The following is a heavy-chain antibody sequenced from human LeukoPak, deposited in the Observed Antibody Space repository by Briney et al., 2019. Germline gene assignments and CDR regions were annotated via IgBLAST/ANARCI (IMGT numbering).Heavy chain of an antibody. J-gene: IGHJ1*01. CDR2: ARKEAKSYTT. D-gene: IGHD1-7*01. CDR1: GITFSSYS. V-gene: IGHV3-72*01. CDR3: AIMSQSNWNYVGY. Sequence: GSLRLSCAASGITFSSYSMSWVRQAPGKGPEWVGRARKEAKSYTTEYAASVKSRFTVSRDDSKNSLYLQMNSLKTEDTAVYYCAIMSQSNWNYVGYWGQGTLVTVSS.